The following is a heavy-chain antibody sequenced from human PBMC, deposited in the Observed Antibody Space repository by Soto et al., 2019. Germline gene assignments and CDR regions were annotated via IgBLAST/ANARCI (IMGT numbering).Heavy chain of an antibody. CDR2: ISGSGFKK. CDR1: GFIFENFG. Sequence: EVVLLESGGGLEKPGGSLRLSCAASGFIFENFGMSWVRQAPGKGLEWISSISGSGFKKYYADSVKGRFTISRDNTKSRVYLELNILSAEDTAVDQCAKNQCGELVPLATVDWFDPWGQGSVVTVSS. CDR3: AKNQCGELVPLATVDWFDP. J-gene: IGHJ5*02. D-gene: IGHD2-21*01. V-gene: IGHV3-23*01.